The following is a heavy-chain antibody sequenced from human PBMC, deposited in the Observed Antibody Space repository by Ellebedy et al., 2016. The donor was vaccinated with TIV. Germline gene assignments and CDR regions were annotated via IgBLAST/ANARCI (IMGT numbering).Heavy chain of an antibody. CDR1: GFTFSSYE. CDR3: ARMPSGWYGGDY. V-gene: IGHV3-48*03. J-gene: IGHJ4*02. Sequence: GGSLRLSCAASGFTFSSYEMNWVRQAPGKGLEWVSYISSSGSTIYYADSVKGRFTISRDNAKNSLYLQMNSLRAEDTAVYYCARMPSGWYGGDYWGQGTLVTVSS. CDR2: ISSSGSTI. D-gene: IGHD6-19*01.